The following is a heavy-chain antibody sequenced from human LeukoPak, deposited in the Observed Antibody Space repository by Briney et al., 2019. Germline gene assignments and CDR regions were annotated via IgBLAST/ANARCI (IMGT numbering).Heavy chain of an antibody. CDR3: ARASLYYYDSSGYSLPLLDY. CDR1: GYTFTGYY. CDR2: INPNSGGT. V-gene: IGHV1-2*02. D-gene: IGHD3-22*01. Sequence: GASVKVSCTASGYTFTGYYMHWVRQAPGQGLEWMGWINPNSGGTNYAQTSKGRVTITRDTSISTAHMNLSRLRSDDTAVYYCARASLYYYDSSGYSLPLLDYWGQGTLVTVSS. J-gene: IGHJ4*02.